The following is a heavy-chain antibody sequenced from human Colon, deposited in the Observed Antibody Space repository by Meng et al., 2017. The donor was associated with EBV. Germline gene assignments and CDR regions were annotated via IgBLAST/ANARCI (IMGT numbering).Heavy chain of an antibody. CDR2: VYYSGST. D-gene: IGHD3-22*01. Sequence: GPVTQNASEALPLTFTVSGGSSSSSSHYWDWIRQPPGKGLEWIGSVYYSGSTFYSPSLKSRVTISIDTSKNQFSLKLNSGTAAGTAIYYCARRTFYFDNSGSGYFFDSWGQGTLVTVSS. CDR1: GGSSSSSSHY. J-gene: IGHJ4*02. V-gene: IGHV4-39*07. CDR3: ARRTFYFDNSGSGYFFDS.